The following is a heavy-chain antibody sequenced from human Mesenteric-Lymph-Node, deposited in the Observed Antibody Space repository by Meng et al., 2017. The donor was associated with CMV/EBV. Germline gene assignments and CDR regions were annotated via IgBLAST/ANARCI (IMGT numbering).Heavy chain of an antibody. CDR2: ISSSSGYI. V-gene: IGHV3-21*01. Sequence: GGSLRPSCAASGFTFSSYSMDWVRQAPGKGLEWVSSISSSSGYIYSADSVKGRFTISRDNAKNSVYLQMNSLRAEDTAVYHCARGYLDNSDSHPLIDYWGQGTLVTVSS. CDR1: GFTFSSYS. D-gene: IGHD3-22*01. CDR3: ARGYLDNSDSHPLIDY. J-gene: IGHJ4*02.